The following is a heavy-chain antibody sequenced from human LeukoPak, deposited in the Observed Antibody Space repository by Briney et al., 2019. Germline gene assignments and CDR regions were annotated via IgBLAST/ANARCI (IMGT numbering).Heavy chain of an antibody. CDR2: ISSSSSTI. Sequence: PGGSLRLFCSASGFTFSSYAIHWGRQAPGKGLEWVSYISSSSSTIHYSDYVKGRFTISRNNAKKSLYLQMNSLRDEDTAVYYCARGDYYDSRARCDYWGQGTLVTVSS. D-gene: IGHD3-22*01. V-gene: IGHV3-48*02. CDR1: GFTFSSYA. J-gene: IGHJ4*02. CDR3: ARGDYYDSRARCDY.